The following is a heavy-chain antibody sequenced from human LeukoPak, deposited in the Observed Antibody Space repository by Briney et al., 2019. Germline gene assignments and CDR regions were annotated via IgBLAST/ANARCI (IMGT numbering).Heavy chain of an antibody. D-gene: IGHD2-2*01. CDR2: ISGSGGST. CDR3: AKEGGGYCSSTSCYYYYYMDV. Sequence: GGSLRLSCAASGFTFSSYAMSWVRQAPGKGLEWVSAISGSGGSTYYADSVKGRFTISRDNSKNTLYLQMNSLRAEDTAVYYCAKEGGGYCSSTSCYYYYYMDVWGKGTTVTVSS. CDR1: GFTFSSYA. J-gene: IGHJ6*03. V-gene: IGHV3-23*01.